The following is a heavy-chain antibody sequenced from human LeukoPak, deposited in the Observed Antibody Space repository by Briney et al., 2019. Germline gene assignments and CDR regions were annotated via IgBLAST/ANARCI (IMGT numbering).Heavy chain of an antibody. CDR1: GFTFSSYW. D-gene: IGHD3-3*01. J-gene: IGHJ6*03. V-gene: IGHV3-7*01. CDR2: IKQDGSEK. Sequence: GGSLRLSCAASGFTFSSYWMSWVRQAPGKGLEWVANIKQDGSEKYYVDSVKGRFTISRDNAKNSLYLQMNSLRAEDTAVYYCARDSKMYYDFWSGYDFYYYYYMDVGGKGPTVTVA. CDR3: ARDSKMYYDFWSGYDFYYYYYMDV.